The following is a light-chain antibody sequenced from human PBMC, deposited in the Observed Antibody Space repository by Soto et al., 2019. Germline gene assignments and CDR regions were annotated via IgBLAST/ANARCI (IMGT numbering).Light chain of an antibody. J-gene: IGKJ5*01. CDR2: GAS. V-gene: IGKV3-15*01. Sequence: EILMTQSPATLSVSPGEKATLSGRARQSVSSNLAWYHQKPGQAPRLLIYGASTRATGRPARFSGSGSGTEFTLTICRLEPEDFAVYYCQLYGRSRRATFGQGTRLEIK. CDR3: QLYGRSRRAT. CDR1: QSVSSN.